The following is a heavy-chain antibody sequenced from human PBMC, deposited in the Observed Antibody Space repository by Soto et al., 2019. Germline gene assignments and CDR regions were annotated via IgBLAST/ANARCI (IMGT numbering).Heavy chain of an antibody. J-gene: IGHJ4*02. CDR2: MNPNSGNT. CDR3: ARERDYYDSRGHWRDSDFDY. D-gene: IGHD3-22*01. CDR1: GYTFTGDD. Sequence: ASVKVSCKASGYTFTGDDIDWVRQATGQGLEWMGWMNPNSGNTGYAQKFQGRVTMTRNTSISTAYMELSSLRAEDTAVYYCARERDYYDSRGHWRDSDFDYWGRGTLVTVSS. V-gene: IGHV1-8*01.